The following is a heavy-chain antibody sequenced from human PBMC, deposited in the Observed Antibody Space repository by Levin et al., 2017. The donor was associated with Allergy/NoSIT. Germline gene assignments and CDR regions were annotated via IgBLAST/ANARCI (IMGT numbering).Heavy chain of an antibody. Sequence: GGSLRLSCAASGFTFSSYAMHWVRQAPGKGLEWVAVISYDGSNKYYADSVKGRFTISRDNSKNTLYLQMNSLRAEDTAVYYCARDLGRQWLVLGYWGQGTLVTVSS. CDR2: ISYDGSNK. V-gene: IGHV3-30*04. CDR3: ARDLGRQWLVLGY. J-gene: IGHJ4*02. D-gene: IGHD6-19*01. CDR1: GFTFSSYA.